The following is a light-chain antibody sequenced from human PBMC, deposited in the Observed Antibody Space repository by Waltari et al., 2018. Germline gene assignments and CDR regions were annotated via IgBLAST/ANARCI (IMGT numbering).Light chain of an antibody. V-gene: IGKV3-20*01. CDR2: GAS. CDR3: QHYVSLPAT. Sequence: EIVLTQSPGTLSLSPGERATLSCRASQSVTRSLAWYQQKPCQAPRLLLYGASRRATGLPDRFSGGGSGTDFSLTISRLEPEDVAMYYCQHYVSLPATFGQGTKVEIK. J-gene: IGKJ1*01. CDR1: QSVTRS.